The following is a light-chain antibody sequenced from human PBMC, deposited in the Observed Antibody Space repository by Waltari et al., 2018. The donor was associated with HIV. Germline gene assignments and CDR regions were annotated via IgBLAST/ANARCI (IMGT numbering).Light chain of an antibody. CDR1: SSDVGGYNI. CDR2: EVS. V-gene: IGLV2-23*02. CDR3: CAYAGSTTYVI. Sequence: QSALPQPASVSGSPGQSITITRTGTSSDVGGYNIVSWYQQHPGKAPKLMIYEVSKRPSGVSNRFSGSKSCNTASLTISGLQAEDEADYYCCAYAGSTTYVIFGGGTKLTVL. J-gene: IGLJ2*01.